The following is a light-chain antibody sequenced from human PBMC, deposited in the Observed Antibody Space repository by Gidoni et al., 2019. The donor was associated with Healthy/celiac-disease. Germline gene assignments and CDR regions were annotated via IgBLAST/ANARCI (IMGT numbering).Light chain of an antibody. J-gene: IGLJ2*01. CDR3: AAWDDSLNGYVV. CDR1: SSNIGSNT. V-gene: IGLV1-44*01. CDR2: SNN. Sequence: QSVLTHPPPPSGTPGQRVTISCSGSSSNIGSNTVNWYQQLPGTAPKLLIYSNNQRPSGVPDRFSGSKSGTSASLAISGLQSEDEADYYCAAWDDSLNGYVVFGGGTKLTVL.